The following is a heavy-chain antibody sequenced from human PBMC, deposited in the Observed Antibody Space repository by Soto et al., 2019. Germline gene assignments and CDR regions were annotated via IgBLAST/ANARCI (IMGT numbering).Heavy chain of an antibody. Sequence: SETLSLTCTVSGGSISSSSYYWGWIRQPPGKGLEWIASIYYSGSTYYNPSLKSRVTISVDTSKNQFSLKLSSVTAADTAVYYCATRTGIAVAGRQYYYYGMDVWGQGTTVT. D-gene: IGHD6-19*01. CDR3: ATRTGIAVAGRQYYYYGMDV. J-gene: IGHJ6*02. V-gene: IGHV4-39*01. CDR1: GGSISSSSYY. CDR2: IYYSGST.